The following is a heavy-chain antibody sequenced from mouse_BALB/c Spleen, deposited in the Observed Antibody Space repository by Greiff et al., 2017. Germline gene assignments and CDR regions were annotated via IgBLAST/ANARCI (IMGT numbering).Heavy chain of an antibody. CDR1: GYTFTSYY. CDR2: INPSNGGT. D-gene: IGHD1-2*01. CDR3: TRSYYGPAWFAY. Sequence: QVQLQQPGAELVKPGASVKLSCKASGYTFTSYYMYWVKQRPGQGLEWIGGINPSNGGTNFNEKFKSKATLTVDKSSSTAYMQLSSLTSEDSAVYYCTRSYYGPAWFAYWGQGTLVTVSA. J-gene: IGHJ3*01. V-gene: IGHV1S81*02.